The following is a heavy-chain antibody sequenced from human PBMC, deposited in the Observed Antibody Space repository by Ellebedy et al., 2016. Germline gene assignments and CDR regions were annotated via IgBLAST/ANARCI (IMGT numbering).Heavy chain of an antibody. CDR2: ISYDGSNK. D-gene: IGHD3-10*01. J-gene: IGHJ6*02. CDR1: GFTFSSYW. V-gene: IGHV3-30-3*01. Sequence: GGSLRLXXAASGFTFSSYWMSWVRQAPGKGLEWVAVISYDGSNKYYADSVKGRFTISRDNSKNTLYLQMNSLRAEDTAVYYCARDYDTGAMGTQWFGELFLEMDVWGQGTTVTVSS. CDR3: ARDYDTGAMGTQWFGELFLEMDV.